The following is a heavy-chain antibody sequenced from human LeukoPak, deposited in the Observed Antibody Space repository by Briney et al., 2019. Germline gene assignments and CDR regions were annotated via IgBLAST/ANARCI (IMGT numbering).Heavy chain of an antibody. D-gene: IGHD4-17*01. J-gene: IGHJ6*02. CDR2: LSSDGSNK. Sequence: GGSLRLSCAASGFIFSNYAIHWVRQAPGKGLEWVAVLSSDGSNKYYADSVKGRFTISRDNAKNSLYLQMNSLRDEDTAVYYCARDNYGDYVYYGMDVWGQGTTVTVSS. V-gene: IGHV3-30-3*01. CDR1: GFIFSNYA. CDR3: ARDNYGDYVYYGMDV.